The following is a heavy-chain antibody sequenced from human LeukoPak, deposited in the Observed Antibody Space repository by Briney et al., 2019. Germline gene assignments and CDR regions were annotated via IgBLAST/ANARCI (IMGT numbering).Heavy chain of an antibody. J-gene: IGHJ4*02. CDR3: AGLGIGHWGFNFDY. CDR1: GGSISSGTSF. D-gene: IGHD7-27*01. Sequence: SQTLSLTCTVSGGSISSGTSFWNWIRQPAGKGLEWIGRIYTSGSTNYNPSLKSRVTISIDTSKTQFSLKLSSVTAADTAVYYCAGLGIGHWGFNFDYWGQGTLVTVSS. CDR2: IYTSGST. V-gene: IGHV4-61*02.